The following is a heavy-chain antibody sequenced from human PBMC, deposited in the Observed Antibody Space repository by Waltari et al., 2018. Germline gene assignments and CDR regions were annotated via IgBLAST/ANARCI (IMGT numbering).Heavy chain of an antibody. V-gene: IGHV4-39*01. D-gene: IGHD5-12*01. CDR3: ATYIGASVGTAAFDV. CDR1: GVSITSNSHY. CDR2: VSYSGTT. Sequence: QLQLQESGPRLVRPSETLSLICRVSGVSITSNSHYRAWIRHSPGQGLEWIGTVSYSGTTYISPSLKSRVSVSRDTSKNQVSLILGSVTAADMAVYYCATYIGASVGTAAFDVWGQGTMVTVSS. J-gene: IGHJ3*01.